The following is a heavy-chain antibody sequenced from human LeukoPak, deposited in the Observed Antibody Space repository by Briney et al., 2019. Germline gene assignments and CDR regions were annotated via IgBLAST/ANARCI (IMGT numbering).Heavy chain of an antibody. CDR2: INHSGST. J-gene: IGHJ4*02. CDR3: ARGRGIAAAGTRCDYFDY. CDR1: GGSFSGYY. Sequence: SETLSLTCAVYGGSFSGYYWSWIRQPPGKGLEWIGEINHSGSTNYNPSPKSRVTISVDTSKNQFSLKLSSVTAADTAVYYCARGRGIAAAGTRCDYFDYWGQGTLVTVSS. V-gene: IGHV4-34*01. D-gene: IGHD6-13*01.